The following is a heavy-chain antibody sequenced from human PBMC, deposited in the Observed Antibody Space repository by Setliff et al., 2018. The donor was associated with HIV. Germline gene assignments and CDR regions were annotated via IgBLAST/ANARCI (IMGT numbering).Heavy chain of an antibody. J-gene: IGHJ4*02. D-gene: IGHD4-4*01. CDR3: ARRGWNSYRSFDY. Sequence: SETLSLTCGVYGESLSGYSWNWIRQPPGKRLEWIGEMNHGGSTNYNPSLKSRVTMSVDTSKNHFSLNLTSVTAAYTAVYYCARRGWNSYRSFDYWGQGPLVTVSS. CDR1: GESLSGYS. CDR2: MNHGGST. V-gene: IGHV4-34*01.